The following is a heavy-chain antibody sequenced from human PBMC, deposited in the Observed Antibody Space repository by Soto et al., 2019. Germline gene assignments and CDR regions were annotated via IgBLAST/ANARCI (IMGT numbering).Heavy chain of an antibody. V-gene: IGHV1-69*13. CDR2: IIPISGTP. CDR1: GGTFSYSV. D-gene: IGHD6-6*01. Sequence: GASVKVSCKASGGTFSYSVISWVRQAPGQGLEWMGGIIPISGTPNYAQKFLGRVTITADESASAAYLDLSSLTSEDTAVYYCATPSVAARPKGGYYYADVWGQGTTVTVSS. J-gene: IGHJ6*02. CDR3: ATPSVAARPKGGYYYADV.